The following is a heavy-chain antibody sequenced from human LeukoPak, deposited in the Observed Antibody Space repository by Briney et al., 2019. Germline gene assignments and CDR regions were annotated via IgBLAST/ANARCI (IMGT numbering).Heavy chain of an antibody. J-gene: IGHJ6*02. D-gene: IGHD3-10*01. Sequence: GESLKISCKGSGYSFTSYWIGWVRQMPGKGLELMGIIYPGDSDTRYSPSFQGQVTISADKSISTAYLQWSSLKASDTAMYYCARASYGSGSYYSFYYYYGMDVWGQGTTVTVSS. V-gene: IGHV5-51*01. CDR3: ARASYGSGSYYSFYYYYGMDV. CDR2: IYPGDSDT. CDR1: GYSFTSYW.